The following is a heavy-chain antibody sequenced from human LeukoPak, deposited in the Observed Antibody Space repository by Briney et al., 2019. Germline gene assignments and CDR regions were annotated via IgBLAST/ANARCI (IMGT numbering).Heavy chain of an antibody. CDR2: ISYSGST. CDR1: GGSISNYY. Sequence: SETLSLTCTVSGGSISNYYWSWIRQPPGKGLEWIGYISYSGSTNYKPSLNSRVTILVDTSKNQLSLKRTSVTPAATAVYYCAREIWGSYRSDAFDIWGQGTMVFVSS. CDR3: AREIWGSYRSDAFDI. V-gene: IGHV4-59*01. J-gene: IGHJ3*02. D-gene: IGHD3-16*02.